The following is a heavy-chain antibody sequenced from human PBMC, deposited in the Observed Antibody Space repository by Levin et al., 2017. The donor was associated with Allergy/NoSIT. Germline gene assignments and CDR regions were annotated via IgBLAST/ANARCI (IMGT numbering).Heavy chain of an antibody. V-gene: IGHV3-11*01. CDR2: ISSSGSTI. Sequence: SCAASGFTFSDYYMSWIRQAPGKGLEWVSYISSSGSTIYYADSVKGRFTISRDNAKNSLYLQMNSLRAEDTAVYYCATYRREYYYDSSGYYPRPYYFDYWGQGTLVTVSS. CDR3: ATYRREYYYDSSGYYPRPYYFDY. CDR1: GFTFSDYY. J-gene: IGHJ4*02. D-gene: IGHD3-22*01.